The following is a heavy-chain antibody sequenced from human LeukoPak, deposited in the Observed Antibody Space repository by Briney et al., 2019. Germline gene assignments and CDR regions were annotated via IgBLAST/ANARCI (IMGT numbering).Heavy chain of an antibody. CDR3: ARVLSGRGSLYDYYYYMDV. CDR1: GFTFGDYA. CDR2: TYSNGRT. D-gene: IGHD3-10*01. V-gene: IGHV3-53*01. J-gene: IGHJ6*03. Sequence: GGSLRLSCTASGFTFGDYAMSWFRQAPGKGLEWVSVTYSNGRTYYADSVKGRFTISRDISKNTLYLQMNSLRAEDTAVYYCARVLSGRGSLYDYYYYMDVWGKGTTVTISS.